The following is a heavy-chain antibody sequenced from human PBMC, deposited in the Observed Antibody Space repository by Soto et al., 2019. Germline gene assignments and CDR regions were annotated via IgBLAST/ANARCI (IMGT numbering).Heavy chain of an antibody. CDR2: IYSGGST. CDR1: GFTVSSNY. CDR3: ARDDPAVAGFDY. J-gene: IGHJ4*02. Sequence: EVQLVESGGGLVQPGGSLRLSCAASGFTVSSNYTSWVRQAPGKGLEWVSVIYSGGSTYYADSVKGRFTISRDNSKNTLYLQMNSLRAEDTAVYYCARDDPAVAGFDYWGQGTLVTVSS. D-gene: IGHD6-19*01. V-gene: IGHV3-66*01.